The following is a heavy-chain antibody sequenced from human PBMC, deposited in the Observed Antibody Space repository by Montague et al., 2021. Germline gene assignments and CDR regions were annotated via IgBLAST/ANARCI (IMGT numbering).Heavy chain of an antibody. CDR2: IYYNGTT. D-gene: IGHD2-15*01. J-gene: IGHJ5*02. CDR1: GGSISSASYY. CDR3: ARSLYCRGGSCYSGFDP. Sequence: SETLSLTCTVSGGSISSASYYWGWIRQPPGKGLEFIGVIYYNGTTYHNPSLKSRVTVSMDTSKNQFSLKLSSVTAADTAVYYCARSLYCRGGSCYSGFDPWGQGTRVTASS. V-gene: IGHV4-39*01.